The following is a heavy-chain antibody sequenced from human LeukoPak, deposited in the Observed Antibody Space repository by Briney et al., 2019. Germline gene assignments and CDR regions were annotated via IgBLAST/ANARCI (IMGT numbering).Heavy chain of an antibody. Sequence: HGESLKISCKGSGYSFTSYWIGWVRQMPGKGLEWMGIIYPGDSDTRYSPSFQGQVTISADKSISTAYLQWSSLKASDTAMYYCATLPATARATLDYWSQGTLVTVSS. CDR3: ATLPATARATLDY. V-gene: IGHV5-51*01. D-gene: IGHD1-26*01. J-gene: IGHJ4*02. CDR2: IYPGDSDT. CDR1: GYSFTSYW.